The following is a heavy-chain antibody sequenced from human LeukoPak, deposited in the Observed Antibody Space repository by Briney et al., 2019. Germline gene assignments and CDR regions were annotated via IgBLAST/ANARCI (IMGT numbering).Heavy chain of an antibody. CDR1: GDSISSGGYS. Sequence: PSETLSLTCAVSGDSISSGGYSWSWIRQPPGKGLEWIGYIYSIGSTYYNPSLKSRVTISVDTSENQFSLNLTSVTAADTAVYSCARDTYGYFDYWGQGTLVTVSS. J-gene: IGHJ4*02. CDR2: IYSIGST. CDR3: ARDTYGYFDY. D-gene: IGHD4-17*01. V-gene: IGHV4-30-4*07.